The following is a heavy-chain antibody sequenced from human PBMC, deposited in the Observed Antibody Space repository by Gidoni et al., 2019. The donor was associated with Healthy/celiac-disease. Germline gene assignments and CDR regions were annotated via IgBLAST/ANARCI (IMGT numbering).Heavy chain of an antibody. CDR2: INPSGGST. V-gene: IGHV1-46*01. D-gene: IGHD4-17*01. Sequence: QVQLVQSGAEVKKPGASVKVSCKASGYTFTSYYMPWVRQAPGQGLEWMGIINPSGGSTSYAQKFQGRVTMTRDTSTSTVYMELSSLRSEDTAVYYCARDRGDYYFDYWGQGTLVTVSS. CDR3: ARDRGDYYFDY. CDR1: GYTFTSYY. J-gene: IGHJ4*02.